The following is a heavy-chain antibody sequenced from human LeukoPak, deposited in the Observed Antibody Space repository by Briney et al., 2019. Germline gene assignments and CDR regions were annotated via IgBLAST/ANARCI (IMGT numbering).Heavy chain of an antibody. J-gene: IGHJ4*02. Sequence: GGSLRLSCAASGFTFSSYEMNWVRQAPGKGLEWVSYISTSGSTRNYADSVKGRFTISRDNAKNSLYLQMNSLRAEDTAVYYCARAVYYYDSSGYSDYWGQGTLVTVSS. V-gene: IGHV3-48*03. CDR2: ISTSGSTR. CDR1: GFTFSSYE. CDR3: ARAVYYYDSSGYSDY. D-gene: IGHD3-22*01.